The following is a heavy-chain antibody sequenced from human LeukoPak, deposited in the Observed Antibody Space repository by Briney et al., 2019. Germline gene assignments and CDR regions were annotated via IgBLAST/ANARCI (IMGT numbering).Heavy chain of an antibody. V-gene: IGHV1-69*06. D-gene: IGHD1-1*01. J-gene: IGHJ5*02. CDR1: GGTFSSYA. CDR2: IIPIFGTA. Sequence: ASVKVSCKASGGTFSSYAISWVRQAPGQGLEWMGGIIPIFGTANYAQKFQGRVTITADKSTSTAYMELSSLRSEDTAVYYCARDWGTIGTMGWFDPWGQGTLVTVSS. CDR3: ARDWGTIGTMGWFDP.